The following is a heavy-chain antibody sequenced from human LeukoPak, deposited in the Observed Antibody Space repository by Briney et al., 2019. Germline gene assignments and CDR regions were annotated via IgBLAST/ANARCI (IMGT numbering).Heavy chain of an antibody. J-gene: IGHJ5*02. CDR3: ARALLRYCSSTSCYWFDP. D-gene: IGHD2-2*01. CDR1: GGTFSSYV. Sequence: ASVKVSCTASGGTFSSYVISWVRQAPGQGLEWMGGIIPIFGTANYAQKFQGRVTITADESTSTAYMELSSLRSEDTAVYYCARALLRYCSSTSCYWFDPWGQGTLVTVSS. V-gene: IGHV1-69*13. CDR2: IIPIFGTA.